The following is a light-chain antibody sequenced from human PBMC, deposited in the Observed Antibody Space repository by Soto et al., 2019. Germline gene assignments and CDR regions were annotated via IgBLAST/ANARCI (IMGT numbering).Light chain of an antibody. CDR1: QSVSTY. CDR3: QQHCNWPCT. J-gene: IGKJ4*01. Sequence: EIVLTQSPAPLSFSPGARATLSCRASQSVSTYLAWYQQKPGQAPSLLMYDASSRATGIPARFSGSGSGTDFTLTISSLALEDFAVYYWQQHCNWPCTVGGGTKVDI. V-gene: IGKV3-11*01. CDR2: DAS.